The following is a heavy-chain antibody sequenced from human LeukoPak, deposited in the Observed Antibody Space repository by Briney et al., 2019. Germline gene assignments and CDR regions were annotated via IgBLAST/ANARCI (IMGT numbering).Heavy chain of an antibody. D-gene: IGHD6-19*01. V-gene: IGHV3-48*03. CDR3: ARSEQFPYYMDV. Sequence: PGGSLRLSCAASGFTFSSYEMNWVRQAPGKGLEWVSYISSSGSTIYYADSVKGRFTISRDNAKNSLYLQMNSLRAEDTAVYYCARSEQFPYYMDVWGKGTTVTVSS. J-gene: IGHJ6*03. CDR1: GFTFSSYE. CDR2: ISSSGSTI.